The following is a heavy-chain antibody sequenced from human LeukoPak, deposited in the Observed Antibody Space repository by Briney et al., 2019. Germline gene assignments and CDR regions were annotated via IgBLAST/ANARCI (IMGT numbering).Heavy chain of an antibody. CDR1: GGTFSSYA. D-gene: IGHD3-3*01. J-gene: IGHJ4*02. V-gene: IGHV1-69*13. CDR3: ARVHPYYDFWSGYYTRNDLDY. CDR2: IIPIFGTA. Sequence: SVKVSCKASGGTFSSYAISWVRQAPGQGLEWMGGIIPIFGTANYAQKFQGRVTITADESTSTAYMELRSLRSDDTAVYYCARVHPYYDFWSGYYTRNDLDYWGQGTLVTVSS.